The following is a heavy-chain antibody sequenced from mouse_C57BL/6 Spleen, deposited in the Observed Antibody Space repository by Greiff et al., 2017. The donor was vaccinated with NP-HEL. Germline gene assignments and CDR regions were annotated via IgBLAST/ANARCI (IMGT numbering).Heavy chain of an antibody. V-gene: IGHV5-9*01. CDR1: GFTFSSYT. CDR2: ISGGGGNT. J-gene: IGHJ2*01. CDR3: ARQGYYYGSSYFDY. D-gene: IGHD1-1*01. Sequence: EVMLVESGGGLVKPGGSLKLSCAASGFTFSSYTMSWVRQTPEKRLEWVATISGGGGNTYYPDSVKGRFTISRDNAKNTLYLQMSSLRSEDTALYYCARQGYYYGSSYFDYWGQGTTLTVSS.